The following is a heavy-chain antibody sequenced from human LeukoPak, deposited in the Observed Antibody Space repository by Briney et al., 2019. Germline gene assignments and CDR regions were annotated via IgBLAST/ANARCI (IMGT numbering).Heavy chain of an antibody. CDR3: AKSGAAAGKFDY. Sequence: GGSLRLSCAASGFTFSSYGMHWVRQAPGKGLEWVAVISYDGSNKYYADSVKGRFTISRDNSKNTLYLQMNSLRAKDTAVYYCAKSGAAAGKFDYWGQGTLVTVSS. CDR2: ISYDGSNK. CDR1: GFTFSSYG. V-gene: IGHV3-30*18. D-gene: IGHD6-13*01. J-gene: IGHJ4*02.